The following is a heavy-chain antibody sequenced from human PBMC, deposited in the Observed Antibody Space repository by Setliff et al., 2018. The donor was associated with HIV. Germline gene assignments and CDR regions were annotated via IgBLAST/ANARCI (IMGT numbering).Heavy chain of an antibody. D-gene: IGHD6-6*01. Sequence: ETLSLTCTVSGDSVSSASYYCSWIRQPPGEGLEWIGNIYYSGTTKYNPSLKSRVTLSVDTSKNQFSLKLSSVTAADTAVYYCASEAWTSYRSSSGYYYYYMDVWGKGTTVTVSS. V-gene: IGHV4-61*01. CDR1: GDSVSSASYY. CDR2: IYYSGTT. CDR3: ASEAWTSYRSSSGYYYYYMDV. J-gene: IGHJ6*03.